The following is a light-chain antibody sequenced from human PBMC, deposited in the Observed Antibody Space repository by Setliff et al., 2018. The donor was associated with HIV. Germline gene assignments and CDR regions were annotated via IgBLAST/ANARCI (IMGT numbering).Light chain of an antibody. CDR1: SSDVGSYNL. CDR2: EGS. Sequence: QSGLTQPASVSGSPGQSITISCTGTSSDVGSYNLVSWYQQHPGKAPKLMIYEGSKRPSGVSNRFSGSKSGNTASLTISGLQAEDEADCFCSSYAGSNTLIYVFGPGTKVTVL. CDR3: SSYAGSNTLIYV. J-gene: IGLJ1*01. V-gene: IGLV2-14*02.